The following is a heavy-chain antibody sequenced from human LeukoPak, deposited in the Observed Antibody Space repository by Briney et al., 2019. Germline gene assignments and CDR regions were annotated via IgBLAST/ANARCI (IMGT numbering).Heavy chain of an antibody. CDR2: IYTSGST. Sequence: KPSETPSLTCPVSGGSISSYYWSWIRQPAGKGLEWIGRIYTSGSTNYNPSLKSRVTMSVDTSKNQFSLKLSSVTAADTAMYYCARGGSSSWLFDYWGQGTLVTVSS. CDR1: GGSISSYY. J-gene: IGHJ4*02. D-gene: IGHD6-13*01. CDR3: ARGGSSSWLFDY. V-gene: IGHV4-4*07.